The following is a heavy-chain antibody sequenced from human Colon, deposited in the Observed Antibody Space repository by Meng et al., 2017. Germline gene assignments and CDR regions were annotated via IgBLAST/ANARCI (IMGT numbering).Heavy chain of an antibody. CDR2: IGGRGDST. CDR1: GFTFSSNA. V-gene: IGHV3-23*01. J-gene: IGHJ5*01. Sequence: GGSLRLSCAASGFTFSSNAMSWVRQAPGKGLEWVAAIGGRGDSTYYTDSVKGRSTISRDKSKNTLYLQINNLRAEDTAVYYCAKDRGYSDYAPSGVFDSWGQGTLVTVSS. D-gene: IGHD5-12*01. CDR3: AKDRGYSDYAPSGVFDS.